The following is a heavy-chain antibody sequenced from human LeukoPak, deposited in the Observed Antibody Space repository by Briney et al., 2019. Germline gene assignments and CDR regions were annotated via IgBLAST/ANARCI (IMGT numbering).Heavy chain of an antibody. Sequence: PSETLSLTCTVSGGSISSYYWNWIRQPPGKGLVWIEYIYYSGSTNYNPSLKSRVTISVDTSKNQFSLKLSSVTAADTAVYYCARSLYYYGSDSFDIWGQGTMVIVSS. V-gene: IGHV4-59*01. J-gene: IGHJ3*02. D-gene: IGHD3-10*01. CDR2: IYYSGST. CDR3: ARSLYYYGSDSFDI. CDR1: GGSISSYY.